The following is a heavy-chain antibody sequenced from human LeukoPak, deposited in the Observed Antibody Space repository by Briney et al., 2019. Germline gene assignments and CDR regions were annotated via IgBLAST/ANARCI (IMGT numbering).Heavy chain of an antibody. CDR1: GLTFSSYW. Sequence: GGSLRLSCAPSGLTFSSYWMSWVRQAPGKGLEWVANIKQDGSEKHYADSVTGRFTISRDNTKNLLYLQMNSLRADDTAVYYCARDLAGPPQEAFDIWGQGTMVTVSS. CDR3: ARDLAGPPQEAFDI. J-gene: IGHJ3*02. CDR2: IKQDGSEK. V-gene: IGHV3-7*01.